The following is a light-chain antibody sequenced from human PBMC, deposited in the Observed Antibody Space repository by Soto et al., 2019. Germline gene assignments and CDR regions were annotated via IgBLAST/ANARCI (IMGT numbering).Light chain of an antibody. Sequence: DSVRSKFQNYLAVSLAERATVNCKSSHNILYSSDNKNYLSWYQQRPGQRPKLLFYWASTRESGVPDRFSGSGSGTHFTLTITCLQAEDVAVYYCQQYYNSPPTFGQGTKVDI. V-gene: IGKV4-1*01. CDR2: WAS. CDR3: QQYYNSPPT. CDR1: HNILYSSDNKNY. J-gene: IGKJ1*01.